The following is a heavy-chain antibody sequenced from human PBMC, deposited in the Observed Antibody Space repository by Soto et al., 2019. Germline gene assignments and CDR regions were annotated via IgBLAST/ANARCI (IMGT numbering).Heavy chain of an antibody. D-gene: IGHD3-10*01. CDR2: TYYTGST. V-gene: IGHV4-31*03. Sequence: QVQLQESGPRLVKPSQTLSLTCTVSGGLISSGGYYWRWFRQHPGGGLEWIGYTYYTGSTYYTPSLKSRITILVDTSKNPSSLKMNSVTAAETAVDYGTRRTRVLTGPEGDYHWCQTSLITVSS. CDR1: GGLISSGGYY. J-gene: IGHJ5*02. CDR3: TRRTRVLTGPEGDYH.